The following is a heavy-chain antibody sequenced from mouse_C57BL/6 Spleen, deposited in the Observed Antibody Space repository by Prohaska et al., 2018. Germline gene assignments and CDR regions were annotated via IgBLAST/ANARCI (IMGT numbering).Heavy chain of an antibody. D-gene: IGHD2-3*01. CDR1: GYTFTSYW. J-gene: IGHJ3*01. Sequence: QVQLQQPGAELVKPGASVKLSCKASGYTFTSYWMHWVKQRPGQGLEWIGMIHPNRGSTNYNEKFKSNATLTVDKSSSTAYMQRSRLTFEDFAVYNCARDGYNHQAWLAYWGQGTQVTVSA. CDR3: ARDGYNHQAWLAY. CDR2: IHPNRGST. V-gene: IGHV1-64*01.